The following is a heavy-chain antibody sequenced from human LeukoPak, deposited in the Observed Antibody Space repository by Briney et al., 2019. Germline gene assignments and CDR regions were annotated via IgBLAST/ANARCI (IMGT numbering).Heavy chain of an antibody. CDR3: ARGPMTVITL. Sequence: GESLRLSCAASGFTFSSYWMSWVRQAPGKGLEWVANINEDGSEKNYVDSLKGRFTISRDNAKNSVYLQMDSLRVEDTAVYYCARGPMTVITLGGQGTLVTVSS. CDR2: INEDGSEK. D-gene: IGHD2/OR15-2a*01. CDR1: GFTFSSYW. J-gene: IGHJ4*02. V-gene: IGHV3-7*01.